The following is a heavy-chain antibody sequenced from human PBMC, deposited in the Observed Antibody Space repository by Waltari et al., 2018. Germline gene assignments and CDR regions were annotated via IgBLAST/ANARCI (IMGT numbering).Heavy chain of an antibody. V-gene: IGHV1-3*01. CDR1: GYTFTSYA. CDR2: INAGNGNT. CDR3: ARAPLWSGYWGA. Sequence: QVQLVRSGAEVKKPGASVKVSCKASGYTFTSYAMHWVRQAPGQRLEWMGWINAGNGNTKYSQKFQGRVTITRDTSASTAYMELSSLRSEDTAVYYCARAPLWSGYWGAWGQGTLVTVSS. J-gene: IGHJ5*02. D-gene: IGHD3-3*01.